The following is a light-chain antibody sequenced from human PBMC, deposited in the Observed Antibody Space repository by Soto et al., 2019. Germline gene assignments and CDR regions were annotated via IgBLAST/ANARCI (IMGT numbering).Light chain of an antibody. CDR1: SSKIGSNT. V-gene: IGLV1-44*01. CDR2: STS. CDR3: PAWDDRLDVYV. J-gene: IGLJ1*01. Sequence: QSVLAQPPSASGTPGQIVSISCSASSSKIGSNTVTWYQQLPGTAPKLLINSTSQRSSGVPGRFSGSKSGASASLSITGLQSEDEADYYCPAWDDRLDVYVVGTGTKVTVL.